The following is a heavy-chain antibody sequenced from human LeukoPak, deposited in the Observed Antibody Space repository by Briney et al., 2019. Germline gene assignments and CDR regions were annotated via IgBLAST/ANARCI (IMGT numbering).Heavy chain of an antibody. J-gene: IGHJ4*02. CDR2: IKDDGSGK. CDR3: ARVGYSSSWSPSDY. CDR1: GFTFSNYG. D-gene: IGHD6-13*01. Sequence: PGGSLRLSCAASGFTFSNYGMRWVRQAPGKGLEWVANIKDDGSGKYYVDSLKGRFTISRDNAKNSLYLQMNSLRAEDTAVYYCARVGYSSSWSPSDYWGQGALVTVSS. V-gene: IGHV3-7*01.